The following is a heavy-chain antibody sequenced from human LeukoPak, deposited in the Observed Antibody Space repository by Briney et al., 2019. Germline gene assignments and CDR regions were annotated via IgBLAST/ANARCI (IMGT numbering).Heavy chain of an antibody. CDR2: IKQDETEK. Sequence: GGSLRLSCTASGFTFSNFWMGWVRQAPGKGLEWVANIKQDETEKFYLGSVKGRFPISRDNAKSTLYLQMNSLRAEDSAVYYCARTPRWTYYFDYWGQGTLVTVSS. J-gene: IGHJ4*02. V-gene: IGHV3-7*03. D-gene: IGHD4-23*01. CDR3: ARTPRWTYYFDY. CDR1: GFTFSNFW.